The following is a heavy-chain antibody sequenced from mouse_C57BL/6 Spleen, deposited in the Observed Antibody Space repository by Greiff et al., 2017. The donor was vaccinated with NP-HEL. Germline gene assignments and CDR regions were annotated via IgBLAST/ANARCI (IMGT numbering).Heavy chain of an antibody. V-gene: IGHV1-53*01. CDR2: INPSNGGT. Sequence: QVQLQQSGTELVKPGASVKLSCKASGYTFTSYWMHWVKQRPGQGLEWIGNINPSNGGTNYNEKFKSKATLTVDKSSSTAYMQLSSLTSEDSAVYYCAREEVYDGYFWFAYWGQGTLVTVAA. CDR1: GYTFTSYW. D-gene: IGHD2-3*01. CDR3: AREEVYDGYFWFAY. J-gene: IGHJ3*01.